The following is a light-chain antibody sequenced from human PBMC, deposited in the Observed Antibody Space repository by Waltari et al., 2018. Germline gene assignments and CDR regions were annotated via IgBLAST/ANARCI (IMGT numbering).Light chain of an antibody. V-gene: IGKV1-12*01. CDR2: KTS. CDR3: QQANNFPLT. Sequence: DIQMTQSPSSVSSSVGDRVTITCRASQDIGSWLAWYQQRPGKAPQLLIYKTSMLQSGVQSRFSGSGSETNFSLIIASLQPEDFATYYCQQANNFPLTFGGGTRVDIK. J-gene: IGKJ4*01. CDR1: QDIGSW.